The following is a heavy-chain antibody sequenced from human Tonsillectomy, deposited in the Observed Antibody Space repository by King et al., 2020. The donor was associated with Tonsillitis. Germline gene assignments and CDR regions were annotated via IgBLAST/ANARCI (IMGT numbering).Heavy chain of an antibody. J-gene: IGHJ3*02. V-gene: IGHV3-30-3*01. Sequence: VQLVESGGGVVQPGGSLRLSCAASGFIFRNYAMHWVRQSPGKGPEWVAFISYDGSYKYNADSLKGRFTISRDNSENTQYLQMNSLRNEDPAVYYCSTEGGTGNGADAFDIWGQGTMVTVSS. CDR1: GFIFRNYA. CDR3: STEGGTGNGADAFDI. D-gene: IGHD3/OR15-3a*01. CDR2: ISYDGSYK.